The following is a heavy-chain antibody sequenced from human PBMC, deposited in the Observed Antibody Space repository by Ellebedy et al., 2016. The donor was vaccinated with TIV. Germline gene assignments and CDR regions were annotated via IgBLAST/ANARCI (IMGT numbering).Heavy chain of an antibody. J-gene: IGHJ4*02. CDR3: ARDWNEGYDGYFDY. CDR2: IKQDGSEK. CDR1: GFTFSSYW. V-gene: IGHV3-7*01. D-gene: IGHD3-3*01. Sequence: PGGSLRLSCAASGFTFSSYWMSWVRQAPGKGLEWVANIKQDGSEKYYVDSVKGRFTISRDNSKNTLYLQMNSLRVEDTAVYYCARDWNEGYDGYFDYWGQGTVVTVSS.